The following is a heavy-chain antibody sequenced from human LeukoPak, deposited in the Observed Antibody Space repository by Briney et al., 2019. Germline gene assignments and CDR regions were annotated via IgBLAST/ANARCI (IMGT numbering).Heavy chain of an antibody. Sequence: GGSLRLSCAASGFTFSSYWMSWVRQAPGKGLEWVAGISYDGSNEYYADAMKGRFTISRDNSKNTLYLQMSSLRAEDTAVYYCAREAGSGSYYTRRFDPWGQGTLVTVSS. CDR2: ISYDGSNE. J-gene: IGHJ5*02. CDR3: AREAGSGSYYTRRFDP. D-gene: IGHD3-10*01. CDR1: GFTFSSYW. V-gene: IGHV3-30*03.